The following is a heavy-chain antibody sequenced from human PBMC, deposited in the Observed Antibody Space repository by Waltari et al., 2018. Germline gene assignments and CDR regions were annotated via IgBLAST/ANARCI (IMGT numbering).Heavy chain of an antibody. D-gene: IGHD6-13*01. CDR1: GGSFSGDY. Sequence: QVQLQQWGAGLLKPSETLSLTCAVHGGSFSGDYWSWIRQPPGKGLEWIGEINHSGSTNYNPSLKSRVTISVDTSKNQFSLKLSSVTAADTAVYYCARYSSSWHNNWFDPWGQGTLVTVSS. V-gene: IGHV4-34*01. J-gene: IGHJ5*02. CDR2: INHSGST. CDR3: ARYSSSWHNNWFDP.